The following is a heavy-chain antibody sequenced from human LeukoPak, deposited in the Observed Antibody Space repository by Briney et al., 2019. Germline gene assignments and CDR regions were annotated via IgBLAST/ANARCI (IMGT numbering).Heavy chain of an antibody. CDR1: GYSISSGYY. Sequence: SETLSLTCTVSGYSISSGYYWGCIRQPPGKGLEWIGSFYQSGSTYYNPSLKSRVTISVDTSKNQFSLKLSSVTAADTAVYYCARGKPSYGSGTFYRPLEPNYMNVWGKGTTVTVSS. J-gene: IGHJ6*03. V-gene: IGHV4-38-2*02. D-gene: IGHD3-10*01. CDR3: ARGKPSYGSGTFYRPLEPNYMNV. CDR2: FYQSGST.